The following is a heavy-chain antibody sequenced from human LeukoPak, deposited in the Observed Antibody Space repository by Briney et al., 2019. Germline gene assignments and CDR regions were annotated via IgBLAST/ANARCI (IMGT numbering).Heavy chain of an antibody. J-gene: IGHJ4*02. Sequence: GGSLRLSCAASGFTFSSYAMSWVRQAPGKGLEWVSAISGSGGSTYYADSVRGRFTISRDNSKNTLYLQMNSPRAEDTAVYYCAKDVGLVTARFYSFDYWGQGTLVTVSS. D-gene: IGHD2-21*02. V-gene: IGHV3-23*01. CDR3: AKDVGLVTARFYSFDY. CDR2: ISGSGGST. CDR1: GFTFSSYA.